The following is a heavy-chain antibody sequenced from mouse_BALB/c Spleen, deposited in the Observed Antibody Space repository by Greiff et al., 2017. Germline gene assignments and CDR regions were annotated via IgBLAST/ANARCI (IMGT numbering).Heavy chain of an antibody. J-gene: IGHJ2*01. CDR2: IDPENGDT. Sequence: EVQLQQSGAELVRSGASVKLSCTASGFNIKDYYMHWVKQRPEQGLEWIGWIDPENGDTEYAPKFQGKATMTADTSSKTAYLQLSRLTSEATAVYYCARGLGAYFDYGGQGTTLTVSS. CDR3: ARGLGAYFDY. V-gene: IGHV14-4*02. CDR1: GFNIKDYY. D-gene: IGHD3-3*01.